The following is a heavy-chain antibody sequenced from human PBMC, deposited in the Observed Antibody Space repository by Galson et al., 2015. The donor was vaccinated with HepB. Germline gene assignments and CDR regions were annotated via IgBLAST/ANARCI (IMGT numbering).Heavy chain of an antibody. Sequence: VKVSCKASGYTFTGYYMHWVRQAPGQGLEWLGWINPNSGGTNYAQKFQGRVTMTRDTSISTAYMELSRLRSDDTAVYYCVRSDIVVVVAASNFDYWGQGTLVTVSS. D-gene: IGHD2-15*01. CDR2: INPNSGGT. V-gene: IGHV1-2*02. CDR3: VRSDIVVVVAASNFDY. CDR1: GYTFTGYY. J-gene: IGHJ4*02.